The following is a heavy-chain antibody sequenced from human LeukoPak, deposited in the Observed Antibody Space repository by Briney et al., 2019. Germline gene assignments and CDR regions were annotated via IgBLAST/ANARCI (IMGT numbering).Heavy chain of an antibody. D-gene: IGHD3-16*01. CDR2: ISYFSSHV. Sequence: GGSLRLSCSASGFTFSDYDMNWVRQAPGKGLEWVSYISYFSSHVYYGDSVKVRFSISRDNAKNSLYLQMNSLGAEDTAIYYCGRAFPPLRTSSAGDLWGQGILVTVSS. CDR3: GRAFPPLRTSSAGDL. CDR1: GFTFSDYD. V-gene: IGHV3-21*01. J-gene: IGHJ4*02.